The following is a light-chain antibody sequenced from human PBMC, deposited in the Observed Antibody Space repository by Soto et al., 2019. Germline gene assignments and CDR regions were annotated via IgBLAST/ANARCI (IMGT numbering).Light chain of an antibody. CDR1: SSDVGGYNY. Sequence: QSALTQPASGSGSPGQSITISCTGTSSDVGGYNYVSWYQQHPGKAPKLMIYDVSNRPSGVSNRFSGSKSGYTASLTISGLQAEDEADYYCSSYTSTSTLYVFGSGTKVT. V-gene: IGLV2-14*03. CDR2: DVS. J-gene: IGLJ1*01. CDR3: SSYTSTSTLYV.